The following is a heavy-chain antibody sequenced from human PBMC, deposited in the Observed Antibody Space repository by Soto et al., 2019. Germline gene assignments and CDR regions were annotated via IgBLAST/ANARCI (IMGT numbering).Heavy chain of an antibody. D-gene: IGHD3-10*01. V-gene: IGHV3-48*01. CDR2: ISSSSSTI. CDR1: GFTFSSYS. J-gene: IGHJ5*02. Sequence: EVQLVESGGGLVQPGGSLRLSCAASGFTFSSYSMNWVRQAPGKGLEWVSYISSSSSTIYYADSVKGRFTISRDNAKNSLYLQMTSLRGEDTAVYYCARHPDRIAQIGWFDPWGQGTLVTVSS. CDR3: ARHPDRIAQIGWFDP.